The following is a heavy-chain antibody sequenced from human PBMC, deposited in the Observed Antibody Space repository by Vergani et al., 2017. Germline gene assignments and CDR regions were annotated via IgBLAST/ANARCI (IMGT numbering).Heavy chain of an antibody. D-gene: IGHD5-12*01. Sequence: QVQLVQSGTEVRKPGASVKVSCQASGYTFTSYGLSWVRQAPGQGLEWMGWISSYNDHTNSAMKFRGRVTMTTDTSTKTAYIELRSHRSDDTAVYYCASGGFCRGYSCNSVYGDDFFYYGMDVLGQGATVNVSS. CDR2: ISSYNDHT. J-gene: IGHJ6*02. CDR3: ASGGFCRGYSCNSVYGDDFFYYGMDV. CDR1: GYTFTSYG. V-gene: IGHV1-18*01.